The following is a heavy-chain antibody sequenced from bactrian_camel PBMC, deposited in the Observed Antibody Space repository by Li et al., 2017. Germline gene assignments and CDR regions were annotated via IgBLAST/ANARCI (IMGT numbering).Heavy chain of an antibody. J-gene: IGHJ4*01. CDR1: GYTSNC. V-gene: IGHV3S53*01. CDR3: AADRISRRCSGAAFALYD. Sequence: VQLVESGGGSVQAGGSLRLSCAASGYTSNCMGWYRRALGKERELVSSIRLDGLIEYADSVKGRFTISRDGMRNSVNLEMTNLKTEDTAVYLCAADRISRRCSGAAFALYDWGQGTQVTGS. CDR2: IRLDGLI. D-gene: IGHD3*01.